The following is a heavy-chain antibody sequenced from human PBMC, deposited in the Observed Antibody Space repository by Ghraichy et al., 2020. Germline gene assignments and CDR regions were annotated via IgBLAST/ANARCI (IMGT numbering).Heavy chain of an antibody. CDR2: MNPNSGNT. V-gene: IGHV1-8*01. CDR1: GYTFTSHD. Sequence: VKVSCKASGYTFTSHDINWVRQAAGQGLEWMGWMNPNSGNTGYAQKFQGRVTMTRNTAIDTAYMELNSLGSEDTAVYYCARGFSSSPSNWFDSWGRGTLVTVSS. J-gene: IGHJ5*01. D-gene: IGHD6-6*01. CDR3: ARGFSSSPSNWFDS.